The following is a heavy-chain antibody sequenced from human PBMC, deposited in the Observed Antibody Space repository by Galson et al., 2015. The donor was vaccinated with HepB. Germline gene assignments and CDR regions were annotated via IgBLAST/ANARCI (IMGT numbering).Heavy chain of an antibody. D-gene: IGHD3-10*01. Sequence: SLRLSCAASGFTFSSYGMHWVRQAPGKGLEWVAVIWYDGSNKYYADSVKGRFTISRDNSKNTLYLQMNSLRAEDTAVYYCARELWFGRGNAFDIWGQGTMVTVSS. V-gene: IGHV3-33*01. CDR2: IWYDGSNK. CDR1: GFTFSSYG. J-gene: IGHJ3*02. CDR3: ARELWFGRGNAFDI.